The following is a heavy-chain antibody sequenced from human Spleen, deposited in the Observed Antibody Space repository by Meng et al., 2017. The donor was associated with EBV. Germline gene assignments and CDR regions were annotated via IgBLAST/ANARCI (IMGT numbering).Heavy chain of an antibody. CDR1: GFTFSDSY. CDR3: ARGHGFYYH. V-gene: IGHV3-11*01. Sequence: QVQLVESGGGLVKPGRSLTLSCATSGFTFSDSYMSWIRQAPGKGLEWLSYISTRGTNKQYAGSLKGRFTISRDDAENSLYLQMNSLTADDTAVYYCARGHGFYYHLGPGTLVTVSS. D-gene: IGHD3-10*01. CDR2: ISTRGTNK. J-gene: IGHJ4*02.